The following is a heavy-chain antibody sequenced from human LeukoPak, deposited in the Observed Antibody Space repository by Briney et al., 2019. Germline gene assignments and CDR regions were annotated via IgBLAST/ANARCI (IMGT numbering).Heavy chain of an antibody. D-gene: IGHD7-27*01. Sequence: GGSLRLSCAASGFTFDDYVMHWVRQAPGKGLEWVSSISWNSGSIAYADSVKGRFTIPRDNAKNSLYLQMNSLRAEDTALYYCARGALGSYYFMDVWGEGTTVTVSS. CDR2: ISWNSGSI. CDR3: ARGALGSYYFMDV. V-gene: IGHV3-9*01. CDR1: GFTFDDYV. J-gene: IGHJ6*03.